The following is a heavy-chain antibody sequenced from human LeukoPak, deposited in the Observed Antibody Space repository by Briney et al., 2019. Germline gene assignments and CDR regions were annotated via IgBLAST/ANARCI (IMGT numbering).Heavy chain of an antibody. CDR2: IYYSGNT. J-gene: IGHJ3*02. D-gene: IGHD6-13*01. V-gene: IGHV4-59*01. CDR1: GGSISSYY. CDR3: ARDASSSWRDAFDI. Sequence: SETLSLTCTVSGGSISSYYWSWIRQPPGKGLEWIGYIYYSGNTNCNPALKSRVTISVDTSKNQFSLKLSSVTAADTAVYYCARDASSSWRDAFDIWGQGTMVTVSS.